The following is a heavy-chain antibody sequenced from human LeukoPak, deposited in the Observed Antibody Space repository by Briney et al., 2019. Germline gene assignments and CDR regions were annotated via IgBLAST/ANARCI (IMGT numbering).Heavy chain of an antibody. J-gene: IGHJ4*02. CDR3: AKEVHSRVGPIDY. D-gene: IGHD1-26*01. CDR1: GFTFSNYA. V-gene: IGHV3-23*01. Sequence: PGGSLRLSCAASGFTFSNYAMSWVRQAPGKGLEWVSTISGSGGSTYYADSVKGRFTISRDNSENTLYLQMNSLGAEDTAVYYCAKEVHSRVGPIDYWGQGTLVTVSS. CDR2: ISGSGGST.